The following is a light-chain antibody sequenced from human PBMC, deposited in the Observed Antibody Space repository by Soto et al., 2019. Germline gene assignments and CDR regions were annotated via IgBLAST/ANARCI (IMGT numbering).Light chain of an antibody. V-gene: IGKV3-20*01. CDR1: QTISTSF. CDR3: QHYDWSLTWT. J-gene: IGKJ1*01. Sequence: EIVLTQSPGTLSLSPGERATLSWSAIQTISTSFLAWYQQKRGQAPRLLIYGASTRATGVPDRFSGSGSGTDFTLTVSELEPEDFAVYYCQHYDWSLTWTFGQGTKVDIK. CDR2: GAS.